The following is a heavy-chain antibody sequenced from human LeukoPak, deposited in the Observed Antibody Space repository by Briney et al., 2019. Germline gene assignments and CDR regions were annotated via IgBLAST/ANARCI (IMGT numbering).Heavy chain of an antibody. J-gene: IGHJ3*02. Sequence: SETLSLTCTVSGGSISSGSYYWSWIRQPAGKGLEWIGRIYTSGSTNYNPSLKSRVTISVDTSKNQFSLKLSSVTAADTAVYYCARDGYYDAFDIWGQGTMVTVSS. CDR1: GGSISSGSYY. V-gene: IGHV4-61*02. D-gene: IGHD1-26*01. CDR2: IYTSGST. CDR3: ARDGYYDAFDI.